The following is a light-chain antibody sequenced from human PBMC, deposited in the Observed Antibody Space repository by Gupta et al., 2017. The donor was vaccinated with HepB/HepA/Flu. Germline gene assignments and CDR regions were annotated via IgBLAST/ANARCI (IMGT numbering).Light chain of an antibody. CDR3: QQYGSSFPIT. J-gene: IGKJ5*01. V-gene: IGKV3-20*01. CDR2: GAS. CDR1: QTVSSRY. Sequence: EIVLTQSPGILSLSPGERATLSCRASQTVSSRYFAWYQQKPGQAPRRLIYGASSRATGIPDRFSGSGSGTDFKLTISRLEPEDFAVYYCQQYGSSFPITFGQGTRLDIK.